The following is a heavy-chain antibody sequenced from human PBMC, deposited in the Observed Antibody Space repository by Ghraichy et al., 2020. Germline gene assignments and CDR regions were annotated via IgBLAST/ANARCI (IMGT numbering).Heavy chain of an antibody. CDR3: ARLDDSSGA. CDR2: IYYSGST. V-gene: IGHV4-39*01. Sequence: ESLNISCTVSGGSISSSSYYWGWIRQPPGKGLEWIGSIYYSGSTYYNPSLKSRVTISVDTSKNQFSLKLSSVTAADTAVYYCARLDDSSGAWGQGTLVTVSS. J-gene: IGHJ4*02. CDR1: GGSISSSSYY. D-gene: IGHD3-22*01.